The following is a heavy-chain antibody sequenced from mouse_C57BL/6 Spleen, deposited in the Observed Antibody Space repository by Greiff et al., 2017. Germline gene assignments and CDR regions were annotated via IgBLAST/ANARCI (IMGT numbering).Heavy chain of an antibody. CDR2: IDPETGGT. J-gene: IGHJ3*01. CDR1: GYTFTDYE. CDR3: TSNYGSLAWFAY. V-gene: IGHV1-15*01. D-gene: IGHD1-1*01. Sequence: QVQLKQSGAELVRPGASVTLSCKASGYTFTDYEMHWVKQTPVHGLEWIGAIDPETGGTAYNQKFKGKAILTADKSSSTAYMELRSLTSEDAAVYYCTSNYGSLAWFAYWGQGTLVTVSA.